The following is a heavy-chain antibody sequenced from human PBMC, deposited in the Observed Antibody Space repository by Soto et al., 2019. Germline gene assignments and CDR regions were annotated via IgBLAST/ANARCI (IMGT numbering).Heavy chain of an antibody. CDR3: TRVGGGDTAYYYMDV. Sequence: EVQLVESGGGLVQPGGSLKLSCEASGFTFSDSAIHWVRQASGKGLEWVGRIRTIANHYATVYGASVNGLFTISRDDSKNTAYLQMNSLKTEDTAVYYCTRVGGGDTAYYYMDVWGKGTTVTVSS. CDR2: IRTIANHYAT. V-gene: IGHV3-73*01. D-gene: IGHD2-21*02. J-gene: IGHJ6*03. CDR1: GFTFSDSA.